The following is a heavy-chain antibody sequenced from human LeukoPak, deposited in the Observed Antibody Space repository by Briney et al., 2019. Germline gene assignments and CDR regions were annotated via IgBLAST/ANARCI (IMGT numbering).Heavy chain of an antibody. Sequence: ASVKVSCKASGYTFTSYDINWVRQATGQGLEWMGWMNPNSGNTGYAQKFQGRVTMIRNTSISTAYMELSSLRSEDTAVYYCAREITMVRGVVDYWGQGTLVTVSS. CDR3: AREITMVRGVVDY. CDR2: MNPNSGNT. J-gene: IGHJ4*02. V-gene: IGHV1-8*01. CDR1: GYTFTSYD. D-gene: IGHD3-10*01.